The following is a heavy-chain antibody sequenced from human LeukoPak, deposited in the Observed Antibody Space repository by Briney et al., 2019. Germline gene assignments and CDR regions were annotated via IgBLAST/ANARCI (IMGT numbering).Heavy chain of an antibody. Sequence: GRSLRLSCAASGFTFSSYGMHWVRQAPGKGLEWVAVISYDGSNKYYTDSVKGRFTISRDNSKNTLYLQLNSLKPEDTAVYYCAKDTRCGGDCYSVGNYWGQGTLVTVSS. CDR3: AKDTRCGGDCYSVGNY. D-gene: IGHD2-21*02. CDR1: GFTFSSYG. V-gene: IGHV3-30*18. CDR2: ISYDGSNK. J-gene: IGHJ4*02.